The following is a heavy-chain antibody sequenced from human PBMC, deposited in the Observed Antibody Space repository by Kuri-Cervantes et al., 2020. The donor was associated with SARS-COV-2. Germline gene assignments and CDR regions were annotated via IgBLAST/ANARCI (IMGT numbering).Heavy chain of an antibody. CDR1: GLTFSSYW. CDR2: IKQDGSEK. J-gene: IGHJ4*02. CDR3: ARDLRLGKSLDY. V-gene: IGHV3-7*01. Sequence: GGSLRLSCAASGLTFSSYWMSWVRQAPGKGLEWVANIKQDGSEKYYVDSVKGRFTISRDNAKNSLYLQMSSLRAEDTAVYYCARDLRLGKSLDYWGQGTLVTVSS. D-gene: IGHD7-27*01.